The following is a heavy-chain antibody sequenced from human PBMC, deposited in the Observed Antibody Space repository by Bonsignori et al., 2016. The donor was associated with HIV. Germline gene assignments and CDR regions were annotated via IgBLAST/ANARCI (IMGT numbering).Heavy chain of an antibody. Sequence: WIRQPPGKGLEWVSYISGGAENRYYADSLKGRFTISRDNAKNSLYLQMDSLRDEDTAVYFCAGSSGSFYPGDAFKIWGLGTQVTVSS. D-gene: IGHD1-26*01. J-gene: IGHJ3*02. V-gene: IGHV3-48*02. CDR2: ISGGAENR. CDR3: AGSSGSFYPGDAFKI.